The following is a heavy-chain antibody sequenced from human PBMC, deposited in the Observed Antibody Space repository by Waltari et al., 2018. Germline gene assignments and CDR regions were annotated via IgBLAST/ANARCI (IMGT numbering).Heavy chain of an antibody. J-gene: IGHJ4*02. CDR3: ARWNDFWSGYYRSGQFDY. CDR2: INHSGST. CDR1: GGSFSGSY. V-gene: IGHV4-34*01. Sequence: QVQLQQWGAGLLKPSEPLSLTCAVYGGSFSGSYWRGIGQRAGKGLEWIGEINHSGSTNYNPSLKSRVTISVDTSKNQFSLKLSSVTAADTAVYYCARWNDFWSGYYRSGQFDYWGQGTLVTVSS. D-gene: IGHD3-3*01.